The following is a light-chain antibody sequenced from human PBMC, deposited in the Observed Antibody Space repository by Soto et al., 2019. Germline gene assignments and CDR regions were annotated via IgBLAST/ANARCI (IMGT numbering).Light chain of an antibody. CDR3: QQYSSYPLT. Sequence: DIQMTQSPSTLSASVGDRVTITCRASQSISSWLAWYQQKPGKAPNLLIYKESSLESGVPSRFSGSGSGTEFNLTISRLQPDDFAAYYCQQYSSYPLTFGGGTKV. V-gene: IGKV1-5*03. J-gene: IGKJ4*01. CDR2: KES. CDR1: QSISSW.